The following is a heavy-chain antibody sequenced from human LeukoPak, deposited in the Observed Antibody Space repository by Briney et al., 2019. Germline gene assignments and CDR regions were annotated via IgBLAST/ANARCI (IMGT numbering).Heavy chain of an antibody. CDR2: INPTFQTP. CDR3: ARGRATGEFDY. V-gene: IGHV1-69*05. D-gene: IGHD5-24*01. J-gene: IGHJ4*02. CDR1: GGTFTSHA. Sequence: PSVKVSCKASGGTFTSHAITWVRQAPGPRLEWMGVINPTFQTPTYAKKFQGRLTNTKDESMSTVSMDLSSLISGDTAGYYCARGRATGEFDYWGQGTLVTVSS.